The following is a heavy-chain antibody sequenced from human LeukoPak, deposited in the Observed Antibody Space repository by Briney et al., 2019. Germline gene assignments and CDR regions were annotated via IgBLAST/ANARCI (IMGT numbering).Heavy chain of an antibody. V-gene: IGHV3-23*01. D-gene: IGHD3-22*01. CDR1: GFTFSSYA. CDR3: AKRLSYYDSSGYYNYFDY. J-gene: IGHJ4*02. Sequence: GGSLRLSCAASGFTFSSYAMSWVRQPPGKGLEWVAAISGSGGSTYYADSVKGRLTISRDNSKNTLYLQMNSLRAEDTAVYYCAKRLSYYDSSGYYNYFDYWGQGTLVTVSS. CDR2: ISGSGGST.